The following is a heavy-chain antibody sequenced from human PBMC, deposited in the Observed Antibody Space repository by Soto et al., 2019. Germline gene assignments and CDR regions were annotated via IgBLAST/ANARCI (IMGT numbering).Heavy chain of an antibody. CDR3: ARWTEHARYCTNGVCSYYYYYGMDV. J-gene: IGHJ6*02. CDR2: IIPIFGTA. D-gene: IGHD2-8*01. Sequence: GASVKVSCKASGGTFSSYAISWVRQAPGQGLEWMGGIIPIFGTANYAQKFQGRVTITADESTSTAYMELSSLRSEDTAVYYCARWTEHARYCTNGVCSYYYYYGMDVWGQGTTVTVSS. CDR1: GGTFSSYA. V-gene: IGHV1-69*13.